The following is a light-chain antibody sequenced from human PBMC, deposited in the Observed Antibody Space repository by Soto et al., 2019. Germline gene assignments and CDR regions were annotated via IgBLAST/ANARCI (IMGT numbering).Light chain of an antibody. J-gene: IGLJ1*01. CDR3: SSYAGSNNFFYV. V-gene: IGLV2-8*01. Sequence: QSALTQPPSASGSPGQSVSISCTGTSSDVGGYNYVSWYQQRPGKAPKLMIYEVSKRPSGVPDRFSGSKSGNTASLTVSGLQAEDEAYYYCSSYAGSNNFFYVFGTGTKLTVL. CDR1: SSDVGGYNY. CDR2: EVS.